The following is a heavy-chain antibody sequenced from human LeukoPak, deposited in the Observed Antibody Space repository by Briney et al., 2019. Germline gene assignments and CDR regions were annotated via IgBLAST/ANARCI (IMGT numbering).Heavy chain of an antibody. Sequence: SETLSLTCTVSGGSISSSSYYWGWIRQPPGKGLEWIGSIYYSGSTYYNPSLKSRVTISVDTSKNQFSLKLSSVTAADTAVYYCARDTISSGWSRAWFDPWGQGTLVTVSS. CDR1: GGSISSSSYY. CDR3: ARDTISSGWSRAWFDP. D-gene: IGHD6-19*01. CDR2: IYYSGST. V-gene: IGHV4-39*07. J-gene: IGHJ5*02.